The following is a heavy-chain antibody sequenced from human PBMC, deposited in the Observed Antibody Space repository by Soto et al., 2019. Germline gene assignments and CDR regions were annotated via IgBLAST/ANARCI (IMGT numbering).Heavy chain of an antibody. D-gene: IGHD1-26*01. CDR3: AKDRVGAGFDY. CDR1: GFTFSSYG. CDR2: ISYDGSNK. Sequence: QVQLVESGGGVVQPGRSLRLSCAASGFTFSSYGMHWVRQAPGKGLEWVAVISYDGSNKYYADSVKGRFTISRDNSKNTLHLQMNSLRAEDTAVYYCAKDRVGAGFDYWGQGTLVTVSS. J-gene: IGHJ4*02. V-gene: IGHV3-30*18.